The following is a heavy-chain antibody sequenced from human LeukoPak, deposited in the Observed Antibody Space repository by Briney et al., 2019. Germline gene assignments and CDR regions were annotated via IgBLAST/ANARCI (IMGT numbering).Heavy chain of an antibody. J-gene: IGHJ4*02. CDR1: GFTFSSYE. V-gene: IGHV3-48*03. Sequence: GGSLRLSCAASGFTFSSYEMNWGRQAPGKGLEWVSYISSSDSTIYYADSVKGRFTISRDNAKNSLYLQMSSLRAEDTAAYYCARVVRIPAAGPSFDYWGQGTLVTVSS. CDR3: ARVVRIPAAGPSFDY. D-gene: IGHD6-13*01. CDR2: ISSSDSTI.